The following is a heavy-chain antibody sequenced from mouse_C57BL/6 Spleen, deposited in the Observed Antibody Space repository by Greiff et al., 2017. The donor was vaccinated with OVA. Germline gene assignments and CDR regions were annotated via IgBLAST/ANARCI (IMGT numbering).Heavy chain of an antibody. CDR2: ISYSGST. CDR1: GYSITSGYD. V-gene: IGHV3-1*01. Sequence: QLQQSGPGMVKPSQSLSLTCTVTGYSITSGYDWHWIRHFPGNKLEWMGYISYSGSTNYNPSLKSRISITHDTSKNHFFLKLNSVTTEDTATYYCARDSNYGFAYWGQGTLVTVSA. J-gene: IGHJ3*01. CDR3: ARDSNYGFAY. D-gene: IGHD2-5*01.